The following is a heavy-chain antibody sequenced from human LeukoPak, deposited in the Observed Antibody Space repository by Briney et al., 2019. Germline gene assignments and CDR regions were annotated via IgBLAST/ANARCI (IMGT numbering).Heavy chain of an antibody. CDR2: ISGSGGST. J-gene: IGHJ4*02. Sequence: RGSLRLSCAASGFTFSSYAMSWVRQAPGKGLEWVSAISGSGGSTYYADSVKGRFTISRDNSKNTLYLQMNSLRAEDTAVYYCATKGVPIGSGWYAYWGQGTLVTVSS. V-gene: IGHV3-23*01. CDR1: GFTFSSYA. D-gene: IGHD6-19*01. CDR3: ATKGVPIGSGWYAY.